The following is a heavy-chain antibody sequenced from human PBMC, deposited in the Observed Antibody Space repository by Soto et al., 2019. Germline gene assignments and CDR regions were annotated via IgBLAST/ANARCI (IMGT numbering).Heavy chain of an antibody. CDR1: GYTFTGYY. CDR2: INPNSGGT. CDR3: ARERQTNRYYFDY. V-gene: IGHV1-2*04. J-gene: IGHJ4*02. Sequence: GASVKVSCKASGYTFTGYYMHWVRQAPGQGLEWMGWINPNSGGTNYAQKFQGWVTMTRDTSIRTAYMELTRLRSDDTAVYYCARERQTNRYYFDYWGQGTLVTVSS.